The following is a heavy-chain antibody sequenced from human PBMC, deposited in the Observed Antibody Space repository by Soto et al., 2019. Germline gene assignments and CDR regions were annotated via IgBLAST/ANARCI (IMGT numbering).Heavy chain of an antibody. CDR3: ARETGLLQNLRYCNDTTCPEAY. D-gene: IGHD2-15*01. CDR2: IKEDGGEK. CDR1: GFTFSSYW. J-gene: IGHJ4*02. V-gene: IGHV3-7*01. Sequence: EVQLVESGGGLVQPGESLRLSCAASGFTFSSYWMTWVRQAPGKGLEWVANIKEDGGEKYYLASVEGRFTISRDNAKNSMYLQMNSLSIEETAVYYCARETGLLQNLRYCNDTTCPEAYWGQGALVTVSS.